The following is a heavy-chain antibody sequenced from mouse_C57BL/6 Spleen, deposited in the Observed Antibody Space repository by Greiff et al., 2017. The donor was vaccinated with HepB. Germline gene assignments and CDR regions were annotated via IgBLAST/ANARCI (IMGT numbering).Heavy chain of an antibody. V-gene: IGHV1-52*01. CDR1: GYTFTSYW. Sequence: QVQLKQPGAELVRPGSSVKLSCKASGYTFTSYWMHWVKQRPIQGLEWIGNIDPSDSETHYNQKFKDKATLTVDKSSSTAYMQLSSLTSEDSAVYYCARGGYYDYDVGYFDVWGTGTTVTVSS. CDR3: ARGGYYDYDVGYFDV. CDR2: IDPSDSET. J-gene: IGHJ1*03. D-gene: IGHD2-4*01.